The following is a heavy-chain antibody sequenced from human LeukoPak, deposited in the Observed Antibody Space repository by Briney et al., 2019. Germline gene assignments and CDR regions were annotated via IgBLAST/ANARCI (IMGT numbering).Heavy chain of an antibody. CDR2: IYYSGST. Sequence: PSETLSLTCTVSGGSISSSSYYWGWIRQPPGKGLEWIGSIYYSGSTYYNPSLKSRVTISVDTSKNQFSLKLSSLTAADTAVYYCASQEYSSGSYFDYWGQGTLVTVSS. J-gene: IGHJ4*02. CDR1: GGSISSSSYY. D-gene: IGHD6-19*01. CDR3: ASQEYSSGSYFDY. V-gene: IGHV4-39*01.